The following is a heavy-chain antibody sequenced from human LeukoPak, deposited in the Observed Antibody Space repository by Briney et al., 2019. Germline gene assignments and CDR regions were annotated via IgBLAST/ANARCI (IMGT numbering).Heavy chain of an antibody. CDR1: GGSINFYY. Sequence: SETLSLTCTVSGGSINFYYWNWIRQPAGRGLEWIGRIYSTGSTNYSPSLKSRVTMSVDKSKNQFSLNLSSVTAADTAVYYCARGIADPYSFDSWGQGILVTVSS. CDR3: ARGIADPYSFDS. CDR2: IYSTGST. V-gene: IGHV4-4*07. J-gene: IGHJ4*02. D-gene: IGHD6-13*01.